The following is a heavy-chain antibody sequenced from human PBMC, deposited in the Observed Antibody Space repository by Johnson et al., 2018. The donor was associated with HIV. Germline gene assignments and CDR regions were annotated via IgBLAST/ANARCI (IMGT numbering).Heavy chain of an antibody. J-gene: IGHJ3*02. CDR2: ISWNSGSI. CDR3: AKDMSFRDDAFDI. D-gene: IGHD3-10*01. Sequence: EVQLVESGGGLVQPGRSLRLSCAASGFTFDDYAMHWVRQAPGKGLEWVSGISWNSGSIGYADSVKGRFTISRDNAKNSLYLQMNSLRAEDTALYYCAKDMSFRDDAFDIWGQGTMVTVSS. V-gene: IGHV3-9*01. CDR1: GFTFDDYA.